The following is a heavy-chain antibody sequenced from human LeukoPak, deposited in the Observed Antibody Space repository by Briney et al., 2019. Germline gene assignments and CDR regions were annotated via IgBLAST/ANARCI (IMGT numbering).Heavy chain of an antibody. CDR1: GGSIGNYY. J-gene: IGHJ4*02. CDR3: ARSDYTIRLDS. CDR2: ICNTGTT. V-gene: IGHV4-59*01. D-gene: IGHD1-26*01. Sequence: SETLSLTCTVSGGSIGNYYWIWIRQPPGKGLEWIAFICNTGTTSYNPSLKSRVTISVDTSKNQLSLELTSVTAADTAVYYCARSDYTIRLDSWGQGTLVTVSS.